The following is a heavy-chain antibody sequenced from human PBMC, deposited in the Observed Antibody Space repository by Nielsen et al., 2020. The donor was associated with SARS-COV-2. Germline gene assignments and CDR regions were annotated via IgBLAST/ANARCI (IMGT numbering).Heavy chain of an antibody. Sequence: WIRQPPGKGLEWIGEISHSGSTNYNPSLKSRVTISVDTSKNQFSLKLSSVTAADTAVYYCARVEMATIVPDFYYYYGMDVWGQGTTVTVSS. V-gene: IGHV4-34*01. CDR2: ISHSGST. D-gene: IGHD5-24*01. CDR3: ARVEMATIVPDFYYYYGMDV. J-gene: IGHJ6*02.